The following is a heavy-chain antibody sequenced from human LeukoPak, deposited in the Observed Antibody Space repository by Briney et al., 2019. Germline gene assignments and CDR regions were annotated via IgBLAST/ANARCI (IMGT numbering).Heavy chain of an antibody. D-gene: IGHD2-15*01. CDR2: ISSSGSTI. CDR1: GFTFSDYY. V-gene: IGHV3-11*04. J-gene: IGHJ4*02. CDR3: ARVPGYCSGGSCPEDY. Sequence: GGSLRLSCAASGFTFSDYYTSWIRQAPGKGLEWVSYISSSGSTIYYADSVKGRFTISRDNAKNSLYLQMNSLRAEDTAVYYCARVPGYCSGGSCPEDYWGQGTLVTVSS.